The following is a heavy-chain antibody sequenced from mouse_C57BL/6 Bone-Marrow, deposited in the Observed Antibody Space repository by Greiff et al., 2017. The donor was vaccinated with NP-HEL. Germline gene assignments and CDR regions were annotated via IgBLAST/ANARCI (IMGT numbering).Heavy chain of an antibody. V-gene: IGHV1-42*01. CDR2: FNPSTVGT. CDR3: ARGNWDKGDYFDY. D-gene: IGHD4-1*02. Sequence: EVQVEESGPELVKPGASVKISCKASGYSFTGYYMNWVKQSPEKSLEWIGEFNPSTVGTTYNQKFKAKATLPADKSSSTAYMQLKSLTSEDSAVYYSARGNWDKGDYFDYWGQGTTLTVSS. J-gene: IGHJ2*01. CDR1: GYSFTGYY.